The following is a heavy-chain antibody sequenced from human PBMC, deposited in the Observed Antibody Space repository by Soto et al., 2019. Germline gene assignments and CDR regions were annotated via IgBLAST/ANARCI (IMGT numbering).Heavy chain of an antibody. CDR3: ARGTTVEYSYYYGMDV. Sequence: SVKVSCKASGGTFSSYAISCVRQAPEQGLEWMGGIIPIFGTANYAQKFQGRVTITADESTSTAYMELSSLRSEDTAVYYCARGTTVEYSYYYGMDVWGQGTTVTVSS. CDR2: IIPIFGTA. J-gene: IGHJ6*02. D-gene: IGHD4-17*01. CDR1: GGTFSSYA. V-gene: IGHV1-69*13.